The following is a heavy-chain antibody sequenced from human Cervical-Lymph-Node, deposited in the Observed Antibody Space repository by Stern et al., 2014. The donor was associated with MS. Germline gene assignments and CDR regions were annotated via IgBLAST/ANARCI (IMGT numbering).Heavy chain of an antibody. V-gene: IGHV5-51*01. CDR2: IFPGGSDS. CDR3: ARQRYFDY. CDR1: GYTFTSYW. J-gene: IGHJ4*02. Sequence: VQLVQSGPAVKRPGESLKISCQASGYTFTSYWIGWVRQMPRKGLEWIAIIFPGGSDSRYSPSCQVQVTIPADKASGTAYLQWNTMKAADTAIYYCARQRYFDYWGQGTLVTVSS.